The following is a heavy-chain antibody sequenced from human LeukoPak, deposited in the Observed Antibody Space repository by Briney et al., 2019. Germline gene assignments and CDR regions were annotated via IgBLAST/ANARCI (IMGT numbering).Heavy chain of an antibody. Sequence: PGGSLRLSCAASGFTFDDYAMHWVRHAPGKGLEWVSGISWNSGSIGYADSVKGRFTISRDNAKNSLYLQMNSLRAEDTALYYCAKDTYLITVAGTSDYWGQGTLVTVSS. D-gene: IGHD6-19*01. CDR1: GFTFDDYA. CDR2: ISWNSGSI. V-gene: IGHV3-9*01. CDR3: AKDTYLITVAGTSDY. J-gene: IGHJ4*02.